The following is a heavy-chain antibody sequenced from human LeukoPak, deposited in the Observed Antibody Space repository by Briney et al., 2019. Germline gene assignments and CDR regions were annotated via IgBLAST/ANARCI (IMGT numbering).Heavy chain of an antibody. D-gene: IGHD4-17*01. Sequence: GSLRLSCAASGFTFSSYAMSWVRQAPGKGLEWVSAISGSGGSAYYADSVKGRFTISRDNSKNTLYLQMNSLRAEDTAVYYCAKSHYGDYDGMDVWGQGTTVTVSS. CDR1: GFTFSSYA. V-gene: IGHV3-23*01. J-gene: IGHJ6*02. CDR3: AKSHYGDYDGMDV. CDR2: ISGSGGSA.